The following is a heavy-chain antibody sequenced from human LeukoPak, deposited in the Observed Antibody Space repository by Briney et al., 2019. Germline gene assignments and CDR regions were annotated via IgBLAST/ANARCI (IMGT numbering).Heavy chain of an antibody. J-gene: IGHJ4*01. V-gene: IGHV4-59*11. Sequence: SETLSLTCTVPGGSISSHYWSWIRQPPGKGLEWIGYMYDSVRTKDNPSLKSRVTLSADTSKNQFSLRLSSVTAADTSVYYCATIKPGNIFCYFDFWGQGNLVTVSS. D-gene: IGHD2-21*01. CDR1: GGSISSHY. CDR3: ATIKPGNIFCYFDF. CDR2: MYDSVRT.